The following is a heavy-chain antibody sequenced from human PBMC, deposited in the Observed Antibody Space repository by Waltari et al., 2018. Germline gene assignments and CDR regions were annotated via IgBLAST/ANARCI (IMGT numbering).Heavy chain of an antibody. CDR2: ISSDGSRK. V-gene: IGHV3-30*03. D-gene: IGHD2-8*02. J-gene: IGHJ6*02. CDR3: ASCTGGNCYYYGFDV. Sequence: QVQLVESGGGVVQPGRSLRLSCAASGFTFSSSGMTWVGQPPGMGLEGVAVISSDGSRKSYADSVTGPFSSSRDNSKNSLSWEMNSLRPEDTAVYYCASCTGGNCYYYGFDVWGQGTTVTVSS. CDR1: GFTFSSSG.